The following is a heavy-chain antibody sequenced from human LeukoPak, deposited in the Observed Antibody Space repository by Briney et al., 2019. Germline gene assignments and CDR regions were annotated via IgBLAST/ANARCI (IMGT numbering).Heavy chain of an antibody. D-gene: IGHD3-16*01. CDR1: GGSISTHY. J-gene: IGHJ4*02. CDR3: AGRYYDYVWGSYLPELDY. V-gene: IGHV4-59*11. CDR2: IYYSGST. Sequence: SETLSLTCTVSGGSISTHYWSWIRQPPGKGLEWIGYIYYSGSTNYNPSLKSRVTISVDTSKNQFSLKLSSVTAADTAVYYCAGRYYDYVWGSYLPELDYWGQGTLVTVSS.